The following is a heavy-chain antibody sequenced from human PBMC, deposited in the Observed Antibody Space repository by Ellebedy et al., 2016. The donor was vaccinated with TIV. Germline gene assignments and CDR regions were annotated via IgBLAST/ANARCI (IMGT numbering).Heavy chain of an antibody. J-gene: IGHJ6*02. Sequence: ASVKVSXXASGYTFTSYDINWVRQATGQGLEWMGWMNPNSGNTGYAQKFQGRVTMTRNTSISTAYMELSSLRSEDTAVYYCARTFGSYYNEYYYYGMDVWGQGTTVTVSS. V-gene: IGHV1-8*01. D-gene: IGHD3-10*01. CDR2: MNPNSGNT. CDR3: ARTFGSYYNEYYYYGMDV. CDR1: GYTFTSYD.